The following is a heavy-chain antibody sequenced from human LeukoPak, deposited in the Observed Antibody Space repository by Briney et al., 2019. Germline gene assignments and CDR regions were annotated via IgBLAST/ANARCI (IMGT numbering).Heavy chain of an antibody. CDR3: ATSYDSSGYYPPYFDY. J-gene: IGHJ4*02. CDR1: GYTFTSYG. V-gene: IGHV1-18*01. Sequence: ASVKVSCKASGYTFTSYGISWVRQAPGQGLEWMGWISAYNGNTNYAQKLQGRVTMTTDTSTSTAYMELRSLRSEDTAVYYCATSYDSSGYYPPYFDYWGQGTLVTVSS. CDR2: ISAYNGNT. D-gene: IGHD3-22*01.